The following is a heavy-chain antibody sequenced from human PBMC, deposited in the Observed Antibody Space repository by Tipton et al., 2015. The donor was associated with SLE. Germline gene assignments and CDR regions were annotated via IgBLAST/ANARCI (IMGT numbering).Heavy chain of an antibody. CDR1: GGSIRSGGYY. J-gene: IGHJ4*02. CDR2: IYYSGST. D-gene: IGHD3-22*01. Sequence: TLSLTCTVSGGSIRSGGYYWSWIRQHPGEGLEWIGYIYYSGSTYYNPSLKSRVTISVDTSKNQFSLKLSSVTAADTAVYYCARESRGYYDSSGYFDYWGQGTLVTVSS. CDR3: ARESRGYYDSSGYFDY. V-gene: IGHV4-31*03.